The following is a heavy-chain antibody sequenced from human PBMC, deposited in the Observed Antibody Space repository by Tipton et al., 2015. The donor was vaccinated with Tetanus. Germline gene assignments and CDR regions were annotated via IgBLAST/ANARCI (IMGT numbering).Heavy chain of an antibody. J-gene: IGHJ4*02. V-gene: IGHV5-51*01. Sequence: QLVQSGAEVKKPGESLKISCKGSGYSFTSYWIGWVRQMPGKGLEWMGIIYPGDSDTRYSPSFQGQVTISGDKSISTAYLQRSSLKSSDTAMYYCARAARDGYNLYSYTDYWGQGPLVTVSS. CDR1: GYSFTSYW. CDR2: IYPGDSDT. D-gene: IGHD5-24*01. CDR3: ARAARDGYNLYSYTDY.